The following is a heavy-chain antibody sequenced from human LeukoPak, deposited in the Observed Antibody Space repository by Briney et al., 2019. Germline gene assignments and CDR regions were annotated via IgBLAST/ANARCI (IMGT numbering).Heavy chain of an antibody. Sequence: ASVTVSFTASGYTFTFYYMHWVRQAPGQGLEWMGWINPNSGDTNYAQKFQGRVTMTRDTSITTAYMELSSLRSDDTAVYYCVRAPSNSWFAYWGQGTLVTVSS. CDR2: INPNSGDT. D-gene: IGHD6-13*01. CDR3: VRAPSNSWFAY. J-gene: IGHJ4*02. V-gene: IGHV1-2*02. CDR1: GYTFTFYY.